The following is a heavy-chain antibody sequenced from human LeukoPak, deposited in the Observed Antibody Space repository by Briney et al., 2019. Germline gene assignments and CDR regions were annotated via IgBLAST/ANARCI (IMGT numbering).Heavy chain of an antibody. CDR1: GFTFSTSG. Sequence: GRSLRLSCAASGFTFSTSGMHWVRQAPGNGLEWVAFIPYDGSNKYYADSVKGRFTVSRDNSKNTLYLQMSSLRPEDTAVYYCALLPAALDYWGQGTLVTVSS. V-gene: IGHV3-30*03. J-gene: IGHJ4*02. CDR2: IPYDGSNK. D-gene: IGHD2-2*01. CDR3: ALLPAALDY.